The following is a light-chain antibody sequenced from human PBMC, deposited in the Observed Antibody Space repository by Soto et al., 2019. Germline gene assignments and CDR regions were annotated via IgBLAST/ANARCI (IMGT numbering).Light chain of an antibody. V-gene: IGKV3-15*01. CDR3: QQYSKWPLT. CDR2: VIS. Sequence: EMVMTQSPAILSVSPGESATLSCRASQRFNSNHLALYQKHPGQPTRLLIYVISTRATGIPARFSGSGSGTEFSLTISSLQSEDFAVYYCQQYSKWPLTFGQGTRLEI. CDR1: QRFNSN. J-gene: IGKJ5*01.